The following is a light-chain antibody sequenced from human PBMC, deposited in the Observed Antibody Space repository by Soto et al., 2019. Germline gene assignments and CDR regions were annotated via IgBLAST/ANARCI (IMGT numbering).Light chain of an antibody. CDR3: QQYYSTPNT. Sequence: DIVMTRSPDSLAVSLGERATINCRSSQSILFTSNNKTSLGWYQQKPGQPPKLLIYWASIRESGVPDRFSGSGSRTDFSLTISSLQPEDVAVYYCQQYYSTPNTFGQGTKLEIK. CDR1: QSILFTSNNKTS. J-gene: IGKJ2*01. CDR2: WAS. V-gene: IGKV4-1*01.